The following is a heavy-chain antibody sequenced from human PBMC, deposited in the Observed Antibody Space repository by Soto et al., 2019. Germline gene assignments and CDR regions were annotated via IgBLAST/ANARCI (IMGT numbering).Heavy chain of an antibody. CDR2: ISGSGGRT. CDR1: GFTFSNYA. V-gene: IGHV3-23*01. D-gene: IGHD3-10*01. CDR3: AKGAYGSGSYDC. J-gene: IGHJ4*02. Sequence: GGSLRLSCAASGFTFSNYAMTWVRQSPGKGLEWVSGISGSGGRTSYADSVKGRFTISRDNSKNTLYLQMNSLRAEDTAIYYCAKGAYGSGSYDCWGQGTLVTVSS.